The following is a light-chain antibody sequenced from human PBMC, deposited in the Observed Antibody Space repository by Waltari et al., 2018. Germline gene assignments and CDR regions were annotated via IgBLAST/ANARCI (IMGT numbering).Light chain of an antibody. CDR2: TAS. J-gene: IGKJ1*01. Sequence: DIQMPQSPSTLSASVVDRVTITCRASQRISSWLAWYQQKPGKAPKPLIYTASSLESGVPSRFSGSGSGTEFTLTISSLQPDDFATYYCQQYNSYSPATFGQGTKVEIK. CDR3: QQYNSYSPAT. V-gene: IGKV1-5*03. CDR1: QRISSW.